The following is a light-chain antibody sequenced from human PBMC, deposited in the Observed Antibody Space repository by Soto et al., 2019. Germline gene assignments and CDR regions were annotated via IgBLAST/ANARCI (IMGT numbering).Light chain of an antibody. CDR1: QSVSSY. CDR2: DAS. V-gene: IGKV3-11*01. J-gene: IGKJ5*01. CDR3: QQRTKWPSST. Sequence: EIVLTQSPATLSLSPGERDTLSCRASQSVSSYLAWYQQKPGQAPRLLIYDASNRATGIPARFSGSGSGTDFTLTISSLEPEDFAVYYCQQRTKWPSSTFGQGTRLEIK.